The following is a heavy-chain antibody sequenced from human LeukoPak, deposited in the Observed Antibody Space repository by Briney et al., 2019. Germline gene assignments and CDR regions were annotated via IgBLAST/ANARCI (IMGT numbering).Heavy chain of an antibody. CDR1: GFTVSSNY. D-gene: IGHD3-22*01. CDR3: ARAPFYYDSSGYYDY. V-gene: IGHV3-53*01. J-gene: IGHJ4*02. CDR2: IYSGGST. Sequence: GVSLRLSCAASGFTVSSNYMSWVRQASGKGLEWVSVIYSGGSTYYADSVKGRFTISRDNSKNTLYLQMNSLRAADTAVYYCARAPFYYDSSGYYDYWGQGTLVTVPS.